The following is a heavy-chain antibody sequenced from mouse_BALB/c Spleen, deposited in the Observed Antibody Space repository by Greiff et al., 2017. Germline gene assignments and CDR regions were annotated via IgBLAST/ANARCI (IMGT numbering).Heavy chain of an antibody. CDR1: GYTFTSYY. CDR2: INPSNGGT. D-gene: IGHD2-14*01. Sequence: VQLQQSGAELVKPGASVKLSCKASGYTFTSYYMYWVKQRPGQGLEWIGEINPSNGGTNFNEKFKSKATLTVDKSSSTAYMQLSSLTSEDSAVYYCTRGHYRYDWFAYWGQGTLVTVSA. V-gene: IGHV1S81*02. J-gene: IGHJ3*01. CDR3: TRGHYRYDWFAY.